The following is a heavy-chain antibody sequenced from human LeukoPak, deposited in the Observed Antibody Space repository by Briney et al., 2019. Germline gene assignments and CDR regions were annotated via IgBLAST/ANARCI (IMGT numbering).Heavy chain of an antibody. Sequence: GGSLKLSCAASGFSFSDSAMHWVRQASGKGLEWVGRIRVKANNYATSYGASVKGRFTIFRDDSKNTAYLQMNSLKTEDTAIYYCTRLSSAWAFDYWGQGTLVTVSS. D-gene: IGHD1-26*01. CDR2: IRVKANNYAT. V-gene: IGHV3-73*01. J-gene: IGHJ4*02. CDR3: TRLSSAWAFDY. CDR1: GFSFSDSA.